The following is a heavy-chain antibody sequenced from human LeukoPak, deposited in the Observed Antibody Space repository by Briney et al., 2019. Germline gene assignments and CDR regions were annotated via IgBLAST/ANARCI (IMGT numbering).Heavy chain of an antibody. V-gene: IGHV3-23*01. J-gene: IGHJ4*02. CDR1: GFTFSSYA. Sequence: PGGSLRLSCAASGFTFSSYAMSWVRQAPGKGLEWVSAISGRGGSTYYADSVKGRFTISRDNSKNTLYLQMNCLRAEDTAVYYCAKFKATVNTRANQFDYWGQGTLVTVSS. CDR2: ISGRGGST. D-gene: IGHD4-17*01. CDR3: AKFKATVNTRANQFDY.